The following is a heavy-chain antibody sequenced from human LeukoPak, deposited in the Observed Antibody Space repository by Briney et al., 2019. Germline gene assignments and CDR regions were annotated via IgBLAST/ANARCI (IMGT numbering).Heavy chain of an antibody. CDR2: ISSSSSYI. J-gene: IGHJ6*02. CDR3: AREAVMPVAPVKIGTSDRPLYEYYGLDV. Sequence: GGSLRLSCAASGFTFSSYSMNWVRRAPGKGLEWVSSISSSSSYIYYADSVKGRFTISRDNSKNTLYLQMNSLRADDTAVYYCAREAVMPVAPVKIGTSDRPLYEYYGLDVWGQGTTVTVS. CDR1: GFTFSSYS. D-gene: IGHD1/OR15-1a*01. V-gene: IGHV3-21*04.